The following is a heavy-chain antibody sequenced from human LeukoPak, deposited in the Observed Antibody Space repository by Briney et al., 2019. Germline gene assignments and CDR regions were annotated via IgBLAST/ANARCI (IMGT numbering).Heavy chain of an antibody. V-gene: IGHV4-34*01. CDR2: INHSGST. D-gene: IGHD6-19*01. J-gene: IGHJ5*02. CDR1: GGSFSGYY. Sequence: SETLSLTCAVYGGSFSGYYWSWIRQPPGKGLEWIGEINHSGSTNYNPSLKSRVTISVDTSKNQFSLKLSSVTAADTAVYYCARATGGIAVAGTLFWFDPWGQGTLVTVSS. CDR3: ARATGGIAVAGTLFWFDP.